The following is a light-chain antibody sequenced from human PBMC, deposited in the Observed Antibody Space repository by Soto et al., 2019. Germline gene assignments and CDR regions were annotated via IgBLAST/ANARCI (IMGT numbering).Light chain of an antibody. J-gene: IGLJ1*01. Sequence: QSVLTQPPSVSGAPGQRVTISCTGSSSNIGAGYDVHWYQQLPGTAPKLLIYGNSNRPSGVPDRFSGSKSDTSASLAITGLQAGDEADYYCQSYDSSLSGFYVFGTGTKLTVL. CDR2: GNS. V-gene: IGLV1-40*01. CDR1: SSNIGAGYD. CDR3: QSYDSSLSGFYV.